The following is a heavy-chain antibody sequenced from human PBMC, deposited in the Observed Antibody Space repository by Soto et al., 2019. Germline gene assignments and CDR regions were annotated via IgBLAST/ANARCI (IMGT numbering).Heavy chain of an antibody. Sequence: QVQLVESGGGVVQPGRSLRLSCAASGFTFSSYGMHWVRQAPGKGLGWVAVISYDGSNKYYADSVKGRFTISRDNSKNTLYLQMNSLGAEDTAVYYCAKDRGLGVGKLGRFDYWGQGTLVTVSS. J-gene: IGHJ4*02. D-gene: IGHD3-16*01. CDR3: AKDRGLGVGKLGRFDY. V-gene: IGHV3-30*18. CDR1: GFTFSSYG. CDR2: ISYDGSNK.